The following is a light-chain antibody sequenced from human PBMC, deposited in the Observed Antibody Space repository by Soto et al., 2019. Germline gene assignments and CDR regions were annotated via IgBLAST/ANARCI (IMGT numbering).Light chain of an antibody. CDR2: KVS. V-gene: IGKV2-30*01. Sequence: EVVMTQSPLSLPVTLGQPASISCRSSQGLVYGDGNTYLNWFHQRPGQSPRRLIYKVSNRDSGVPDRFSGSGSGTDFTLKISRVEAEDVGVYYCMQGTHWPPTFGQGTRLEIK. CDR3: MQGTHWPPT. J-gene: IGKJ5*01. CDR1: QGLVYGDGNTY.